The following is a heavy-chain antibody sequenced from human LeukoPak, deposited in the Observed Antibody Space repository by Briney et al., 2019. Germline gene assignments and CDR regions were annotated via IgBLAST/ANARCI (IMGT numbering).Heavy chain of an antibody. J-gene: IGHJ6*03. CDR1: GGSFSGYY. CDR2: INHSGST. D-gene: IGHD6-6*01. V-gene: IGHV4-34*01. Sequence: MPSETLSLTRAVYGGSFSGYYWSWIRQPPGKGLEWIGEINHSGSTNYNPSLKSRVTISVDTSKNQFSLKLSSATAADTAVYYCARGIAARHYYYYYMDVWGKGTTVTVSS. CDR3: ARGIAARHYYYYYMDV.